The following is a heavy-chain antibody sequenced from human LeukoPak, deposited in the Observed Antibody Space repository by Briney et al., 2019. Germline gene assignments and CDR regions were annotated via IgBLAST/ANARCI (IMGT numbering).Heavy chain of an antibody. J-gene: IGHJ3*02. D-gene: IGHD6-13*01. CDR3: AKDSGSWYFGAFDI. CDR1: GFTFRTHN. CDR2: ISWNSGSI. V-gene: IGHV3-9*01. Sequence: GGSLRLSCAASGFTFRTHNMHWVRHAPGKGLEWVSGISWNSGSIEYADSVKGRFTISRDNAKNSLYLQMNSLRAEDTALCYCAKDSGSWYFGAFDIWGQGTMVTVSS.